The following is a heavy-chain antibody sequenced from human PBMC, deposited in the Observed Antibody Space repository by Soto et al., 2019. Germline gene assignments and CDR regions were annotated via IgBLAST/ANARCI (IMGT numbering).Heavy chain of an antibody. CDR1: GYTFTSYG. V-gene: IGHV1-18*01. CDR2: ISAYNGNT. CDR3: ARGSSRVAYCGGDCYSDAFDI. D-gene: IGHD2-21*02. J-gene: IGHJ3*02. Sequence: XSVKVSCKASGYTFTSYGISWGREAPGQGLEWMGWISAYNGNTNYAQKLRGRVTMTTDTSTGTAYMELRSLRSDDTAVYYCARGSSRVAYCGGDCYSDAFDIWGQGTMVTVSS.